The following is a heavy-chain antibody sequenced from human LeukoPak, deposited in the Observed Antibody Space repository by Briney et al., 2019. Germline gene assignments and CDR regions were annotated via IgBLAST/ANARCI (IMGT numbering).Heavy chain of an antibody. CDR1: GFTFSSYA. V-gene: IGHV3-23*01. CDR3: AKDTHLGS. J-gene: IGHJ5*02. Sequence: GGSLRLSCAASGFTFSSYAMTWVRQPPGKGLEWVSAIGGTGGTTYYADSVKGRFTVSRDNSKNTLYLQMNSLRVEDTAVYYCAKDTHLGSWGQGTLVTVSS. D-gene: IGHD3-10*01. CDR2: IGGTGGTT.